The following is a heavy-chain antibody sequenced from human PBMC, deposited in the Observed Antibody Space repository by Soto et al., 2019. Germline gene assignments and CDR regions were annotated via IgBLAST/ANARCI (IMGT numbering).Heavy chain of an antibody. Sequence: QVQLVQSGAEVKKPGSSVKVSCKASGGTFSSYTISWVRQAPGQGLEWMGRIIPILGIANYAQKFQGRVTITVDNSGSTALRDGIRVRFAGSASCYWGCVPIRYLDCLEEYDYCMQVWGQGTTVTVSS. D-gene: IGHD3-9*01. J-gene: IGHJ6*02. CDR2: IIPILGIA. V-gene: IGHV1-69*02. CDR3: GCVPIRYLDCLEEYDYCMQV. CDR1: GGTFSSYT.